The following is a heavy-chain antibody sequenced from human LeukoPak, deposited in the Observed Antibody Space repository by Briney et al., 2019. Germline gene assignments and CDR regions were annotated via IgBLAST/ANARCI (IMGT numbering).Heavy chain of an antibody. CDR3: ARAGDYGDFGGYFAY. Sequence: SETLSLTCTVSGGSVSSINYYWSWIRQPPGKGLEWIGYVFHSGSANYNPSLKSRVTISVDKSKNHFSLKLSSVTAADTAVYYCARAGDYGDFGGYFAYWGQGTLVTVSS. CDR1: GGSVSSINYY. D-gene: IGHD4-17*01. V-gene: IGHV4-61*03. J-gene: IGHJ4*02. CDR2: VFHSGSA.